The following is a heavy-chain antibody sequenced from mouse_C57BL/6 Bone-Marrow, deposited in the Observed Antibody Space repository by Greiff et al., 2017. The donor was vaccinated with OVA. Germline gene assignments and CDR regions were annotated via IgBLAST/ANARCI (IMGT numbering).Heavy chain of an antibody. D-gene: IGHD2-12*01. Sequence: EVQVVESGGGLVKPGGSLKLSCAASGFTFSSYAMSWVRQTPEKRLEWVATISDGGSYTYYPDNVKGRFTLSRDNAKNNLYLQLSHLKSEDTAMYYCASPYDAFAYWGQGTLVTVSA. V-gene: IGHV5-4*01. CDR1: GFTFSSYA. CDR3: ASPYDAFAY. J-gene: IGHJ3*01. CDR2: ISDGGSYT.